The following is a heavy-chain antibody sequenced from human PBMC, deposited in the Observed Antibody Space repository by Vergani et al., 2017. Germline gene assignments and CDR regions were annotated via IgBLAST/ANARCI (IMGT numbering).Heavy chain of an antibody. CDR3: ARDHRDYNNYPGTFDI. D-gene: IGHD5-24*01. CDR1: GFSFSDHY. J-gene: IGHJ3*02. V-gene: IGHV3-11*01. CDR2: ISNSGNTI. Sequence: QVQLVESGGGLVKPGGSLRLSCAASGFSFSDHYMTWTRQAPGKGLEWVSYISNSGNTIEYADSVKGRFSISRDNATGSLFLQMDSLRAEDTAVYYCARDHRDYNNYPGTFDIWGQGSMVTVSS.